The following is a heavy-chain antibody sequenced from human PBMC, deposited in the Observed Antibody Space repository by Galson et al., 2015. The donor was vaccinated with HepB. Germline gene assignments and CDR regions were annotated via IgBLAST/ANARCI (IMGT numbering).Heavy chain of an antibody. D-gene: IGHD5-12*01. CDR3: ARVGYVANAFDI. CDR2: IGTAGDT. CDR1: GFTFSSYD. Sequence: SLRLSCAASGFTFSSYDMHWVRQATGKGLEWVSAIGTAGDTYYPGSVKGRFTISRENAKNSLYLQMNSLRAGDTAVYYCARVGYVANAFDIWGQGTMVAVSS. J-gene: IGHJ3*02. V-gene: IGHV3-13*04.